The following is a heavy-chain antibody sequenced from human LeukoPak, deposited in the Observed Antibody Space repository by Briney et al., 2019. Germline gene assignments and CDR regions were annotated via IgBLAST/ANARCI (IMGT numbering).Heavy chain of an antibody. V-gene: IGHV1-69*05. CDR2: IIPIFGTA. CDR1: GGTFSSYA. CDR3: ARDQALGATTTYFDY. J-gene: IGHJ4*02. D-gene: IGHD1-26*01. Sequence: GASVKVPCKASGGTFSSYAISWVRQAPGQGLEWMGGIIPIFGTANYAQKFQGRVTITTDESTSTAYMELSSLRSEDTAVYYCARDQALGATTTYFDYWGQGTLVTVSS.